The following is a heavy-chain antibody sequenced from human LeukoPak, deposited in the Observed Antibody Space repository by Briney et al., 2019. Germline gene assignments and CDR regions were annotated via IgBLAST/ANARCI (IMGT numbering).Heavy chain of an antibody. CDR2: IRTYNGKT. J-gene: IGHJ4*02. Sequence: VKDSFMSTLYIHINYVFDGVGQPPGQGGAWVGWIRTYNGKTNNAQKLQGRVTMNTDTSTSTAYMELRSLRSDDTAVYYCARGPLTQDYWGQGTLVTVSS. CDR3: ARGPLTQDY. V-gene: IGHV1-18*01. CDR1: LYIHINYV.